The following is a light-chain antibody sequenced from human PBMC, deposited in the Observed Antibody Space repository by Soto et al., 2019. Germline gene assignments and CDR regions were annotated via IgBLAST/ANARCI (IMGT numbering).Light chain of an antibody. Sequence: EIGLTHSPGTLSLSPWEIATLSCRASQSVSNNYLAWYQQKPGQAPRLLIYGASNRATGIPDRFSGSGSETDFTLTITRLEPEDFAVYYCQQRSNWPPWRCCQGTKVDIK. CDR2: GAS. V-gene: IGKV3D-20*02. CDR3: QQRSNWPPWR. J-gene: IGKJ1*01. CDR1: QSVSNNY.